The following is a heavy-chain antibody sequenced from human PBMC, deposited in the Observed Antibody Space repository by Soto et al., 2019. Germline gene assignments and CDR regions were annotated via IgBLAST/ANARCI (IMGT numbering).Heavy chain of an antibody. V-gene: IGHV3-23*01. J-gene: IGHJ3*02. CDR3: AKRFAYSSGLDGFDI. D-gene: IGHD6-19*01. Sequence: GGSLRLSCAASGFIFSSYAMTWVRQGPGKGLEWVSGISGSGGTTYYADSVKGRFIISRDNSKNTLYLQMNSLRAEDSAIYYCAKRFAYSSGLDGFDIWGQGTMVTVSS. CDR1: GFIFSSYA. CDR2: ISGSGGTT.